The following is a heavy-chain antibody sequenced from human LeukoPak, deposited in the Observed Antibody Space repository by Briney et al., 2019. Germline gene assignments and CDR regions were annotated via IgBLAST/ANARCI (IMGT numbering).Heavy chain of an antibody. V-gene: IGHV3-33*01. D-gene: IGHD3-10*01. CDR1: GFTFSYYG. J-gene: IGHJ4*02. CDR2: IWYDGGSK. CDR3: VRDSSGDSSGRPSLDY. Sequence: GGSLRLSCAASGFTFSYYGMHWVRQAPGKGLEWVANIWYDGGSKYYADSVKGRFTISRDNSKNTLNLKMNSLRADDTAVYFCVRDSSGDSSGRPSLDYWGQGTLVTVSS.